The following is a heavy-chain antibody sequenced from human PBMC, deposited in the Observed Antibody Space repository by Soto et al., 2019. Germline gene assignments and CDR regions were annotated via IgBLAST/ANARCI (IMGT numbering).Heavy chain of an antibody. CDR1: GGSISTRNYY. CDR2: ISYSGST. V-gene: IGHV4-39*01. Sequence: SETLSLTCSVSGGSISTRNYYWGWIRQPPGKGLEWIGSISYSGSTYYNPSLRSRVTISVDTSKNQFSLKLNSVTAADTAVYYCARHTMVRGVTLNWFDPWGQGTLVTVSS. CDR3: ARHTMVRGVTLNWFDP. J-gene: IGHJ5*02. D-gene: IGHD3-10*01.